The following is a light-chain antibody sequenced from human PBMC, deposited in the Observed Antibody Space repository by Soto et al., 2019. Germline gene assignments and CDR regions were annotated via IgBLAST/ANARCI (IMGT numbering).Light chain of an antibody. CDR1: QTIRSNY. CDR3: QQYGSSPWT. CDR2: GAS. J-gene: IGKJ1*01. Sequence: ETVLTQSPGTLSLSPGERATLSCRASQTIRSNYLAWYRQTPGQAPRLLIYGASNRATGIADRFSGSGSGKYFTLIISRLEPEDFALYYCQQYGSSPWTFGQGTKVEIK. V-gene: IGKV3-20*01.